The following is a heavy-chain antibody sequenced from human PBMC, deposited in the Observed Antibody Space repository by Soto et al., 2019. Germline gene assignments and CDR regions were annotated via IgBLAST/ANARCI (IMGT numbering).Heavy chain of an antibody. CDR1: GGSVNNANYF. CDR2: IYYSGST. CDR3: ARGADNGGRRRGMDV. J-gene: IGHJ6*02. D-gene: IGHD1-1*01. Sequence: QVRLEESGPGLVKPSETLSLICSVSGGSVNNANYFWNWIRHHPENGLEWLGYIYYSGSTRYNPSLKTRATMSIVTSNNQFSLRLNSVTVADTAVYFCARGADNGGRRRGMDVLGRGTIVTV. V-gene: IGHV4-31*03.